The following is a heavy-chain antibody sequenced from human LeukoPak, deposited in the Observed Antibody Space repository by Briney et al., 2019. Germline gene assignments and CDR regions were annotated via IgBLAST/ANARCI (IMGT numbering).Heavy chain of an antibody. CDR3: ASYGSRRTMTTVTTWGNWFDP. CDR1: GGSFSGYY. V-gene: IGHV4-34*01. CDR2: INHSGST. Sequence: SETLSLTCAVYGGSFSGYYWSWIRHPPAKELEWIGEINHSGSTNYNPSLKRRVTISVDTSKNQFSLKVSSVTAADTDVYECASYGSRRTMTTVTTWGNWFDPWGQGTLVTVSS. D-gene: IGHD4-17*01. J-gene: IGHJ5*02.